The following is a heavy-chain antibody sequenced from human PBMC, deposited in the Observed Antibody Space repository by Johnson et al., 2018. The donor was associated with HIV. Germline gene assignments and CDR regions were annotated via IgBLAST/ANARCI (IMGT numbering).Heavy chain of an antibody. J-gene: IGHJ3*02. D-gene: IGHD4-23*01. V-gene: IGHV3-30*04. CDR1: GFTFSSYA. CDR3: ARDNGGAFDI. Sequence: QVQLMESGGGVVQPGRSLRLSCAASGFTFSSYAMHWVRQAPGKGLEWVAVISYDGSNKYYADSVKGRFTISRDNSKNTLYLQMNSLRAEDTAVYYCARDNGGAFDIWGQGTMVTVSS. CDR2: ISYDGSNK.